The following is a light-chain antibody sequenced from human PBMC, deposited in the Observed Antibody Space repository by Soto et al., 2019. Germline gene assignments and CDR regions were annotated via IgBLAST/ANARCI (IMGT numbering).Light chain of an antibody. V-gene: IGKV3-20*01. CDR3: QQYDSSPIT. Sequence: EIVMTQSPATLSVSPGERVTLSCRASQSVSSSYLAWYQQKPGQAPSLLIYGASRRATGIPDRFSGSGSGTDFTLTISRLEPEDFAVYYCQQYDSSPITFGQGTRLEIK. CDR2: GAS. CDR1: QSVSSSY. J-gene: IGKJ5*01.